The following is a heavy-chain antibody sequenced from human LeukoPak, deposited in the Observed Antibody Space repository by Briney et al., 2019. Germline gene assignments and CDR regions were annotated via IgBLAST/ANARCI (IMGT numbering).Heavy chain of an antibody. CDR2: VSGSGSVT. J-gene: IGHJ4*02. D-gene: IGHD1-26*01. Sequence: GGSLRLSCAASGFTFSNYAMNWVRQAPGKGLEWVSGVSGSGSVTNYADSVEGRSTVSRDNSNGTLYLHMNTMKAEDTATYYCAKTGQGGGTYLDAGGLDYWGQGTLVTVSS. CDR3: AKTGQGGGTYLDAGGLDY. CDR1: GFTFSNYA. V-gene: IGHV3-23*01.